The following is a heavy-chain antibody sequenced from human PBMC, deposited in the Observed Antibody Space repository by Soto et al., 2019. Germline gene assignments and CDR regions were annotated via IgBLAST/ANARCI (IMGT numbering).Heavy chain of an antibody. Sequence: QLQLQESGSGLVKPSQTLSLTCAVSGGSISSGGYSWTWIRQPPGKGLEWIGYIYHSGSTYYNPSLTRLATTPVDRSTTQFSLKLSSVTAADTAVYYCARVPDVWGHGTTVTVSS. CDR2: IYHSGST. V-gene: IGHV4-30-2*01. CDR3: ARVPDV. CDR1: GGSISSGGYS. J-gene: IGHJ6*02.